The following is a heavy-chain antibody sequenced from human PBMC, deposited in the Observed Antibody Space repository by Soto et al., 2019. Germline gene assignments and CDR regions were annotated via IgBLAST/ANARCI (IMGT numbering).Heavy chain of an antibody. CDR1: GGCLSGYY. V-gene: IGHV4-34*01. CDR3: GRELPLSENFSKGDDYFDS. CDR2: INHSEGT. D-gene: IGHD2-21*02. Sequence: SDSLALGCAVFGGCLSGYYWGWMRQSPGKGLEWIGDINHSEGTTYNPSLKSRGTISGDTSRSQFYLRLSSETTVDKAAYYCGRELPLSENFSKGDDYFDSWGLGTLVTVSS. J-gene: IGHJ4*02.